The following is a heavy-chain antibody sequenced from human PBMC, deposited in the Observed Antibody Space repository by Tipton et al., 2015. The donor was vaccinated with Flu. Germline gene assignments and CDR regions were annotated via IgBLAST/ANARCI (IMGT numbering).Heavy chain of an antibody. Sequence: TLSLTCTVSGGSISSGGYYWSWIRQPAGKGLEWIGRIYSSGSTNYNPSLKSRVTMSVDTSKNQISLKLSSVTAADTAVYYCARTYGPLNWFDPWGQGNLVTVSS. CDR2: IYSSGST. V-gene: IGHV4-61*02. CDR3: ARTYGPLNWFDP. CDR1: GGSISSGGYY. D-gene: IGHD3-10*01. J-gene: IGHJ5*02.